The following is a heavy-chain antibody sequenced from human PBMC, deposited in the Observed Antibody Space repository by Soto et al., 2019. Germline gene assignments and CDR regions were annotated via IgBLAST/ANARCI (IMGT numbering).Heavy chain of an antibody. CDR2: ISYDGSNR. J-gene: IGHJ4*02. D-gene: IGHD3-10*01. Sequence: LRLSCAASGFTFSSYGIHWVRQAPGKGLEWVAVISYDGSNRYYADSVKGRFTISRDNSKNTLYLQMNSLRAEDTAVYYCAKGGDAYNSFFDYWGQGTPVTVSS. CDR1: GFTFSSYG. V-gene: IGHV3-30*18. CDR3: AKGGDAYNSFFDY.